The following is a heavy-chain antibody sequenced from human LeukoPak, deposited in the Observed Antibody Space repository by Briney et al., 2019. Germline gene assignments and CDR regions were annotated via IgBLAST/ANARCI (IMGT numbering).Heavy chain of an antibody. CDR3: ATASWVSSTDAVR. CDR2: IRGNGET. J-gene: IGHJ4*02. V-gene: IGHV3-23*01. D-gene: IGHD3-16*01. CDR1: GLSFSSFA. Sequence: GGSLRLSCAATGLSFSSFAMSWVRQGPARGLEWVSSIRGNGETFYVDSVKGRFTLYSDSSTNTVYFQLNNLRVEDTAIYYCATASWVSSTDAVRWGQGTLVTVSS.